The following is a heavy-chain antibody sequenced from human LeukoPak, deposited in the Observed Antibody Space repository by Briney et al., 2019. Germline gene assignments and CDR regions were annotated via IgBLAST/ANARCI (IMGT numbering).Heavy chain of an antibody. CDR3: ARGGPGYYYMDV. J-gene: IGHJ6*03. Sequence: ASVKVSCKASGYTFTSYDINWVRQATGQGLGWMGWMNPNSGNTGYAQKFQGRVTMTRNTSISTAYMELSSLRSEDTAVYYCARGGPGYYYMDVWGKGTTVTVSS. V-gene: IGHV1-8*01. CDR2: MNPNSGNT. CDR1: GYTFTSYD.